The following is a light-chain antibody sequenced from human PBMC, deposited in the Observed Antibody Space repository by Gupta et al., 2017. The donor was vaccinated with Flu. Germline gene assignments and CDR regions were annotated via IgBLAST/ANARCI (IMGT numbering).Light chain of an antibody. CDR1: QSLVHSNGNTY. J-gene: IGKJ1*01. CDR3: MQGTHWPT. V-gene: IGKV2-30*02. Sequence: DVVMTQSPLSLLVTLGQPASISCRSSQSLVHSNGNTYLTWFQQRPGQSPRRLIYGVSNRDSGVPDRFSGSGSGTDFTLKISRVEAEDVGVYYCMQGTHWPTFGQGTKVEIK. CDR2: GVS.